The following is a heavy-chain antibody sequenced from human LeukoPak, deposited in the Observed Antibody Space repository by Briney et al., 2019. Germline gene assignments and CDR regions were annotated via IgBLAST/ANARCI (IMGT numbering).Heavy chain of an antibody. CDR2: IIPIFGTA. D-gene: IGHD2-2*01. CDR3: ARGYCSSTSCYAFDI. V-gene: IGHV1-69*06. CDR1: GGTFSSYA. J-gene: IGHJ3*02. Sequence: SVKVSCKASGGTFSSYAISWVRQAPGQGLEWMGGIIPIFGTANYAQKFQGRVTITADKSTSPAYMELSSLRSEDTAVYYCARGYCSSTSCYAFDIWGQGTMVTVSS.